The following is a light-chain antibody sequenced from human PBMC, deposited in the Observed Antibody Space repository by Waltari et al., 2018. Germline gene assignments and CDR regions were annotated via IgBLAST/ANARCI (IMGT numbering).Light chain of an antibody. CDR1: RNDVGGYGY. CDR2: EVS. J-gene: IGLJ1*01. CDR3: SSHTSTVPHV. V-gene: IGLV2-14*01. Sequence: QSALTQPASVSGSPGQSITISCTGTRNDVGGYGYVSWYQQYPGRAPKLIIYEVSYRPSGISTRFSGSKSGNTASLTISGLQADDEADYYCSSHTSTVPHVFGTGTRVTV.